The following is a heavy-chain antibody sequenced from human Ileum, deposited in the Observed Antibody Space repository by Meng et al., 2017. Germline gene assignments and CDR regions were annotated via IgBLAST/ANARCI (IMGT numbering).Heavy chain of an antibody. CDR3: ARPPASGWDVV. V-gene: IGHV3-66*04. Sequence: QRGESGGGWVQPGGSLRLSGTASGFTASGNYMIWVRQAPGKGLEWVSLIYSGGRTHYADSVKGRFTISRDNSKNTLYLQMHSLTAEDTAIYYCARPPASGWDVVWGQGTLVTVSS. CDR1: GFTASGNY. J-gene: IGHJ4*02. D-gene: IGHD6-19*01. CDR2: IYSGGRT.